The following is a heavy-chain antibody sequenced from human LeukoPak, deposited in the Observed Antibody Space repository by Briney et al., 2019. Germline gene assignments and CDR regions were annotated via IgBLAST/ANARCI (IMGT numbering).Heavy chain of an antibody. D-gene: IGHD2-21*01. Sequence: SVKVSCKASGGTFSSYAISWVRQAPGQGLEWMGRIIPILGIANYAQKFQGRVTITADKSTSTAYMELSSLRSEDTAVYYCARDRGLGDRAPIDYWGQGTMVTVSS. J-gene: IGHJ4*02. CDR2: IIPILGIA. V-gene: IGHV1-69*04. CDR1: GGTFSSYA. CDR3: ARDRGLGDRAPIDY.